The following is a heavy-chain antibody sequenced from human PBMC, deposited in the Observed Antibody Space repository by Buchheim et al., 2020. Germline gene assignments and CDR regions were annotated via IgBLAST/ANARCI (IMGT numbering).Heavy chain of an antibody. Sequence: QVQLVQSGAEVKKPGASVKVSCKASGYTFTTYDINWVRQATGQGLEWMGWMNPNNGNTHYAQRFQGRVTMTRNTSISTAYMELSSLTSDDTAVYYCVRVNDWDLFENWGQGTL. CDR1: GYTFTTYD. J-gene: IGHJ4*02. CDR2: MNPNNGNT. V-gene: IGHV1-8*01. D-gene: IGHD3-9*01. CDR3: VRVNDWDLFEN.